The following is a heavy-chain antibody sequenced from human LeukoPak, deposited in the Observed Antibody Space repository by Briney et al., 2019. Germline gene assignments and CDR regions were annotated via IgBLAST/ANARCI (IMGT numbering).Heavy chain of an antibody. Sequence: GGSLRLSCAASGFTFSSYAMSWVRQAPGKGLEWVSAISGSGGSTYYADSVKGRFTISRDNSKNTLYLQMNSPRAEDTAVYYCAKGNGYSYGRYYFDYWGQGTLVTVSS. J-gene: IGHJ4*02. CDR2: ISGSGGST. V-gene: IGHV3-23*01. D-gene: IGHD5-18*01. CDR3: AKGNGYSYGRYYFDY. CDR1: GFTFSSYA.